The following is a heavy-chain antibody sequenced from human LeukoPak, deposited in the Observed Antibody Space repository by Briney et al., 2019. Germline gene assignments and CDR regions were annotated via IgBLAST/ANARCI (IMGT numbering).Heavy chain of an antibody. Sequence: GGSLRLSCTASGFTFSSYAMSWVRQAPGKGLEWVSSISGSGIGTYYADSVKGRFTISRDNSKNTLYLQMNSLRADDTAVYSCAKHYYGSESYWAGLDYWGQGTLVTVSS. J-gene: IGHJ4*02. CDR1: GFTFSSYA. D-gene: IGHD3-10*01. CDR2: ISGSGIGT. CDR3: AKHYYGSESYWAGLDY. V-gene: IGHV3-23*01.